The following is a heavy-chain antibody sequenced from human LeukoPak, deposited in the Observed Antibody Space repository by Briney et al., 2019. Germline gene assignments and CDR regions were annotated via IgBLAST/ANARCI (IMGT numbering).Heavy chain of an antibody. J-gene: IGHJ4*02. CDR3: ARTTVVGSYFDY. Sequence: GGSLRLSCAASGCTFSAYWMSWVRQAPGKGLEWVANIKQDGSDKYYVDSVKGRFTISRDNAKNSLYLQMNSLRAEDTAVYYCARTTVVGSYFDYWGQGTPVTVSS. D-gene: IGHD4-23*01. V-gene: IGHV3-7*03. CDR2: IKQDGSDK. CDR1: GCTFSAYW.